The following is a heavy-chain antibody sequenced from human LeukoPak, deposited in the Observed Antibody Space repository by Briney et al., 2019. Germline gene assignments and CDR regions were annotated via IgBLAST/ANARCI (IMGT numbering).Heavy chain of an antibody. Sequence: AGGSLRLSCAASGFAFSSYAMNWVRQAPGKGLEWISVISGSGGETYYAGSVKGRFTISRDNSKNTVYVELNSLGGDDTAVYYCAKGPNEFSNYLFDYWGQGTLVTVSS. D-gene: IGHD4-11*01. CDR2: ISGSGGET. CDR3: AKGPNEFSNYLFDY. CDR1: GFAFSSYA. V-gene: IGHV3-23*01. J-gene: IGHJ4*02.